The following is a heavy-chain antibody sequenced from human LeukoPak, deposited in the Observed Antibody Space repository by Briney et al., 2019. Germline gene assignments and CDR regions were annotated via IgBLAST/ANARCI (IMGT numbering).Heavy chain of an antibody. Sequence: GGSLRLSCAASGCTFTNYCRSWVRQSPGKGLDWVANIKQGRSEKYYVDSVNGRFTISRDKAQNSLYLQTNTLTAEATAVYSCARLRQIPVFAVVTTSTSYFDYWGPGTLVTVSS. CDR3: ARLRQIPVFAVVTTSTSYFDY. CDR2: IKQGRSEK. V-gene: IGHV3-7*01. CDR1: GCTFTNYC. D-gene: IGHD3-3*01. J-gene: IGHJ4*01.